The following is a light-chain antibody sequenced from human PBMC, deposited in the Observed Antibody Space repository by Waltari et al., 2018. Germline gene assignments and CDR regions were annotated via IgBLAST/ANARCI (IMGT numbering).Light chain of an antibody. CDR3: SSRNGRANQVV. CDR1: ALRTSY. Sequence: SSELTQDPAVSVALGQTVRFTCQGDALRTSYASWYQLKPGHAPVLVTYGKDKRPSGVPDRISGYSSGTSSSLTITGAQAEDEADYYCSSRNGRANQVVFAGGTKVTVL. V-gene: IGLV3-19*01. CDR2: GKD. J-gene: IGLJ3*02.